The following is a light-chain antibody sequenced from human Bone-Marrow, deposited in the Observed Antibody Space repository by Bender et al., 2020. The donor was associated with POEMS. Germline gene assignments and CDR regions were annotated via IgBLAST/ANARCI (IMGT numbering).Light chain of an antibody. J-gene: IGLJ3*02. Sequence: QSMLTQPPSASGTPGQRVTISCSGSNSNIGSSYVYWYQHLPGTAPKLLIYGYNNRPSGVPDRFSGSKSGTSASLAITGLQAEDEGDYYCQSYDNSLGGWVFGGGTKLTVL. CDR3: QSYDNSLGGWV. CDR1: NSNIGSSY. CDR2: GYN. V-gene: IGLV1-40*01.